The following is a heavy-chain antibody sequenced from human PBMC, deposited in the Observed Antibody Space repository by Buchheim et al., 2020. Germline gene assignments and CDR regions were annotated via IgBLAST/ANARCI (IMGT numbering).Heavy chain of an antibody. Sequence: QVQLVQSGAEVKKPGSSVKVSCKASGGTFSSYAISWVRQAPGQGLEWMGGIIPIFGTANYAQKFQGRVTITADESTSTAYMELSSLRSEDTAVYYCASPGQLRDITWMGLNYYYGMDVWGQGTT. CDR1: GGTFSSYA. D-gene: IGHD2-2*01. V-gene: IGHV1-69*12. CDR3: ASPGQLRDITWMGLNYYYGMDV. CDR2: IIPIFGTA. J-gene: IGHJ6*02.